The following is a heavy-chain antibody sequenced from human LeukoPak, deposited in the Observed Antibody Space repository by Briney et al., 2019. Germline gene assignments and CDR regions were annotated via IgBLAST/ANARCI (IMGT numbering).Heavy chain of an antibody. Sequence: PSETLSLTCAVSGYSISSGYYWGWIRQPPGKGLEWIGSIYHSGSTYYNPSLKSRVTISVDTSKNQFSLKLSSVTAADTAVYYCARHGLMEYYYDSSGYYPSYYSDYCGQGTLVTVSS. J-gene: IGHJ4*02. CDR2: IYHSGST. D-gene: IGHD3-22*01. CDR3: ARHGLMEYYYDSSGYYPSYYSDY. V-gene: IGHV4-38-2*01. CDR1: GYSISSGYY.